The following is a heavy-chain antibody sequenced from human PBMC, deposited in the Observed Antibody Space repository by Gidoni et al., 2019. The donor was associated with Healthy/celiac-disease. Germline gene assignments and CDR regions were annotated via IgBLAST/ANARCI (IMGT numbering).Heavy chain of an antibody. V-gene: IGHV4-4*07. CDR1: GGSISSSY. Sequence: QVQLQESGTGLVKPSETLSLTCTVSGGSISSSYWSWIRQPAGKGLEWIVRNSTSGSTNYTPSLTSRVTMSVDTSKNQFSLKLSSVTAADTAVYYCARDYSSSWYDAFDIWGQGTMVTVSS. CDR3: ARDYSSSWYDAFDI. D-gene: IGHD6-13*01. J-gene: IGHJ3*02. CDR2: NSTSGST.